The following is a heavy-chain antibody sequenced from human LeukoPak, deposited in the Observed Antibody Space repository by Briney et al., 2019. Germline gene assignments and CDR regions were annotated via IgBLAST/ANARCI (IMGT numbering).Heavy chain of an antibody. CDR3: ARVLTAAGLDF. CDR2: IHSDGRT. V-gene: IGHV4-59*12. Sequence: KASETLSLTCAVSGGSISSYYWNWIRQPPGKGLEWIANIHSDGRTAPKASLKSRLTLSLDTSTNQFSLRLTSVAAADTAFYYCARVLTAAGLDFWGQGILVTISS. D-gene: IGHD6-25*01. CDR1: GGSISSYY. J-gene: IGHJ4*02.